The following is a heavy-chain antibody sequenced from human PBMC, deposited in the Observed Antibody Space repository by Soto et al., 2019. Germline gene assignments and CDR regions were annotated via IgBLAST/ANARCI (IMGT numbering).Heavy chain of an antibody. D-gene: IGHD2-21*02. Sequence: GGSLILSWAASGVSFNSYDMHWVRQAPGKGPGWVAIISYDGSNTYYSDSVRGRFTISRDNSKDTLYLQMHSLRSEDTAIYYCARVMCGDCSAYYYYSMDVWGQGTTVTVS. CDR3: ARVMCGDCSAYYYYSMDV. CDR2: ISYDGSNT. J-gene: IGHJ6*02. CDR1: GVSFNSYD. V-gene: IGHV3-30*03.